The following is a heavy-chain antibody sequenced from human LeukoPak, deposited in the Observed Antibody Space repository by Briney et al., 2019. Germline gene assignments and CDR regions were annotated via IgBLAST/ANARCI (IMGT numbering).Heavy chain of an antibody. V-gene: IGHV1-8*01. CDR2: MNPNSGNT. J-gene: IGHJ4*02. CDR1: GYTFTSYD. CDR3: ASGGRSGSYSLFDY. D-gene: IGHD1-26*01. Sequence: ASVKVSCKASGYTFTSYDINWVRQATGQGLEWMGWMNPNSGNTGYAQKFQGRVTMTRNTSISTAYMELSSLRSEDTAVYCCASGGRSGSYSLFDYWGQGTLVTVSS.